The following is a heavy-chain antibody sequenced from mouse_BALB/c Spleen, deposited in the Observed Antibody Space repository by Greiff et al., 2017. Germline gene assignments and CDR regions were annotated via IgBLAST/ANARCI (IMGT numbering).Heavy chain of an antibody. J-gene: IGHJ3*01. CDR3: ARSRGNSGFAY. D-gene: IGHD2-1*01. CDR2: ISSGSSTI. CDR1: GFTFSSFG. V-gene: IGHV5-17*02. Sequence: EVKLMESGGGLVQPGGSRKLSCAASGFTFSSFGMHWVRQAPEKGLEWVAYISSGSSTIYYADTVKGRFTISRDNPKNTLFLQMTSLRSEDTAMYYCARSRGNSGFAYWGQGTLVTVSA.